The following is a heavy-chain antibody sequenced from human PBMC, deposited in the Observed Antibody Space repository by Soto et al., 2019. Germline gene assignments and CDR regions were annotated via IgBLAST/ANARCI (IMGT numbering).Heavy chain of an antibody. V-gene: IGHV1-18*01. D-gene: IGHD3-22*01. J-gene: IGHJ4*02. Sequence: QIQLVQSGPEMRKPGASVKVSCKTSGYTFTNNDVCWVRQTPGQGLEWMGWISPYSGKTNYARKFQGRVTMTVDTSTSTVYMELGSLTSDDTAVYYCAREGLLLLPDYWGQGTLVTVSS. CDR2: ISPYSGKT. CDR3: AREGLLLLPDY. CDR1: GYTFTNND.